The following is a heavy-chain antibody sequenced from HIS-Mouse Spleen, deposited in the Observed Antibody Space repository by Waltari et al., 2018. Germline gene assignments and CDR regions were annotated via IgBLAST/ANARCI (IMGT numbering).Heavy chain of an antibody. Sequence: QVTLRESGPALVKPTQTLTLTCTFSGFSLSTSGMCVSWIRQPPGKALEWLARSDWDDDKYYSTPLKTRLTIISDTSENQVVLTMTNTDQLDTATYYCARIAEGYTSGWYAFDYWGQGTLVTVSS. CDR1: GFSLSTSGMC. V-gene: IGHV2-70*15. CDR3: ARIAEGYTSGWYAFDY. D-gene: IGHD6-19*01. J-gene: IGHJ4*02. CDR2: SDWDDDK.